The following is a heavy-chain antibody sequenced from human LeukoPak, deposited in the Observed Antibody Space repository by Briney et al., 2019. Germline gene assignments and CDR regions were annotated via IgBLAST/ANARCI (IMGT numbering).Heavy chain of an antibody. CDR1: GFTFSSYA. J-gene: IGHJ4*02. CDR3: ARGFGYIYGYADY. V-gene: IGHV3-30-3*01. Sequence: GRSLRLSCAASGFTFSSYAMHWVRQAPGKGLEWVAVISYDGSNKYYADSVKGRFTISRDNSKNTLYLQMNSLRAEDTAVYYCARGFGYIYGYADYWGQGTLVTVSS. D-gene: IGHD5-18*01. CDR2: ISYDGSNK.